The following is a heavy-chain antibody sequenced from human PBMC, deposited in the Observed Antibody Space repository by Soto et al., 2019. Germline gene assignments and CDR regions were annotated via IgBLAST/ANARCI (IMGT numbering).Heavy chain of an antibody. CDR3: AKARWLQQSPGNY. J-gene: IGHJ4*02. CDR1: GFTFSSYV. CDR2: ISGSGGST. D-gene: IGHD6-19*01. Sequence: GGSLRLSCAASGFTFSSYVMHWVRQAPGKGLEWVSGISGSGGSTYYADSAKGRFTISRDNSKNTLFLQMNSLRAEDTAVYYCAKARWLQQSPGNYWGQGALVTVS. V-gene: IGHV3-23*01.